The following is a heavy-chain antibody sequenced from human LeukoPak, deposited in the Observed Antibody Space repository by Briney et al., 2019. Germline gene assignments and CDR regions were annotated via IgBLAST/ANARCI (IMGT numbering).Heavy chain of an antibody. J-gene: IGHJ4*02. CDR2: IKQDGSEK. Sequence: GGSLRLSCAASGFTFSSYWMSWVRQAPGKGLEWVANIKQDGSEKRYVDSVKGRFTISRDNAKKSLYLQMNSLRAEDTAVYHCAREGRESSGYDYWGQGTLVTVSS. V-gene: IGHV3-7*01. D-gene: IGHD3-22*01. CDR1: GFTFSSYW. CDR3: AREGRESSGYDY.